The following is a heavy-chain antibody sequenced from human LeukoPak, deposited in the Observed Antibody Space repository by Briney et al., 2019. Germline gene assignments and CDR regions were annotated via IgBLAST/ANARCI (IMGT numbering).Heavy chain of an antibody. CDR1: GYTFTSYD. V-gene: IGHV1-8*01. CDR3: ARWRTSGLGGTFDI. D-gene: IGHD6-19*01. CDR2: MNPNSGNT. Sequence: GASVTVSCTASGYTFTSYDFNWVRQATGQGLEWMGWMNPNSGNTGYAQKFQGRVTMTRDTSTTTAYMELRNLRSDDTALYYCARWRTSGLGGTFDIWGQGTAVTVSS. J-gene: IGHJ3*02.